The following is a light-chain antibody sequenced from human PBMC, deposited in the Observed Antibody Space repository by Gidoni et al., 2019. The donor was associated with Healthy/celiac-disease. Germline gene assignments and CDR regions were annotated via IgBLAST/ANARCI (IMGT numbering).Light chain of an antibody. J-gene: IGLJ3*02. CDR2: KDS. CDR3: QSADSSSTSLV. Sequence: SYELTQTPTGSVPPGQTDRITCSGDALPKQCAYWYQQKPGQAPVLVIYKDSERPSVIPERFSGSSSETTFTLTISVVQSEAEASYYCQSADSSSTSLVFVGWTKLTVL. V-gene: IGLV3-25*02. CDR1: ALPKQC.